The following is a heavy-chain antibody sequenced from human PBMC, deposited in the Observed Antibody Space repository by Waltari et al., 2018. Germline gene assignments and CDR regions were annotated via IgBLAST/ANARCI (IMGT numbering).Heavy chain of an antibody. V-gene: IGHV3-30*03. D-gene: IGHD6-6*01. CDR3: ADYSSPSGAVY. CDR1: GFTFSSYC. CDR2: ISYDGSNK. Sequence: QVQLVESGGGVVQPGRSLRLSCAASGFTFSSYCMHWVRQAPGKGLEWVAVISYDGSNKYYADPVKGRFTISRDNSKNKRYLQMNSLRAEDTAVYDCADYSSPSGAVYWGQGTLVTVSS. J-gene: IGHJ4*02.